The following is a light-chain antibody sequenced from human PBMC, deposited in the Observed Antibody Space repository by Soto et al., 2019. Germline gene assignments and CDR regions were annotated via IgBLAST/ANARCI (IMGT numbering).Light chain of an antibody. Sequence: QSVLTQPPSASGSPGQSVAISCTGTNSDIGNYNFVSWYQQHPGKAPKLMIYEVNKRPSGVPDRFSGSKSGNTASLTVSGLQPEDEADYYCSSYAVSNNLLFGGGTKVTVL. J-gene: IGLJ2*01. CDR2: EVN. CDR3: SSYAVSNNLL. CDR1: NSDIGNYNF. V-gene: IGLV2-8*01.